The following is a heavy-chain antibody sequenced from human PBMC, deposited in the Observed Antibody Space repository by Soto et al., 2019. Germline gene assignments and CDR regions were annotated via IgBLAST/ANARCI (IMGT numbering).Heavy chain of an antibody. CDR2: IYYSGST. CDR1: GGSISSYY. D-gene: IGHD6-6*01. V-gene: IGHV4-59*01. CDR3: ASRGYSSSSIRPSAFDI. Sequence: SETLSLTCTVSGGSISSYYWSWIRQPPGKGLEWIGYIYYSGSTNYNPSLKSRVTISVDTSKNQFSLKLSSVTAADTAVYYCASRGYSSSSIRPSAFDIWGQGTMVTVSS. J-gene: IGHJ3*02.